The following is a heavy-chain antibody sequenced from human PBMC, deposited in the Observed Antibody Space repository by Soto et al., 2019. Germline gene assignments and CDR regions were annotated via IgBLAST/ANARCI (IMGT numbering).Heavy chain of an antibody. Sequence: SETLSLTCTVSGGSISSGGYYWSWIRQHPGKGLEWIGYIYYSGSTYYNPSLKSRVTISVDTSKNQFSLKLRSVTAADTAVYYCARAGGNGGEWFDYWGQGTLVTVSS. CDR3: ARAGGNGGEWFDY. CDR1: GGSISSGGYY. J-gene: IGHJ4*02. D-gene: IGHD3-16*01. CDR2: IYYSGST. V-gene: IGHV4-31*03.